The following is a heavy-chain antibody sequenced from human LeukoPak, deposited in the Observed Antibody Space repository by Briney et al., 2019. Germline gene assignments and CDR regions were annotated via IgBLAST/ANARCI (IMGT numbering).Heavy chain of an antibody. CDR2: ISYSGST. J-gene: IGHJ4*02. CDR3: ARGRPTGFKQWLVRAVFDY. CDR1: GGSISSGGYY. D-gene: IGHD6-19*01. V-gene: IGHV4-31*03. Sequence: SETLSLTCTVSGGSISSGGYYWSWIRQHPGKGLEWIGYISYSGSTYYNPSLQSRVTISVDTSKNQFSLKLSSVTAADTAVYYCARGRPTGFKQWLVRAVFDYWGQGTLVTVSS.